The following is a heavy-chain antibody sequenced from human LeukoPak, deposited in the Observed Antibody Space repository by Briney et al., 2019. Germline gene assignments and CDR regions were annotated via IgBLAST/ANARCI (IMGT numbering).Heavy chain of an antibody. CDR2: MNPNSGNT. CDR1: GYTFTSYD. D-gene: IGHD3-9*01. V-gene: IGHV1-8*01. Sequence: ASVKVSCKASGYTFTSYDINWVRQAPGQGLEWMGWMNPNSGNTGYAQKFQGRVTMTRNTSISTAYMELSSLRSEDTAVYYCARVDSPDWFHTLTYYYGMDVRGQGTTVTVSS. CDR3: ARVDSPDWFHTLTYYYGMDV. J-gene: IGHJ6*02.